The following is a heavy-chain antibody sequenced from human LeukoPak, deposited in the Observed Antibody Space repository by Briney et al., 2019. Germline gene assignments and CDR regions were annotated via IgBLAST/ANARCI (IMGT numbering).Heavy chain of an antibody. J-gene: IGHJ4*02. D-gene: IGHD2-2*01. CDR2: IYYSGST. Sequence: KPSETLSLTCTVSGGSISSSSYYWGWIRQPPGKGLEWIGSIYYSGSTYYNPSLKSRVTISVDTSKNQFSLKLSSVTAADTAVYYCARGPPPWAAAKREYFDYWGQGTLVTVSS. CDR3: ARGPPPWAAAKREYFDY. V-gene: IGHV4-39*01. CDR1: GGSISSSSYY.